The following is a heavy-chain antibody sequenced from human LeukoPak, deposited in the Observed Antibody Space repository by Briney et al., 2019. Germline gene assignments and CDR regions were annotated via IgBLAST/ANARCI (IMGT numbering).Heavy chain of an antibody. Sequence: GSLRLSCGASEFTFSSYAMSWVRQAPGKGLEWVSAISGSGGSTYYADSVKGRFTISRDNSKNTLYLQMNSLRAEDTAVYYCAKDMRYGDYGLDYWGQGTLVTVSS. D-gene: IGHD4-17*01. CDR2: ISGSGGST. CDR1: EFTFSSYA. J-gene: IGHJ4*02. V-gene: IGHV3-23*01. CDR3: AKDMRYGDYGLDY.